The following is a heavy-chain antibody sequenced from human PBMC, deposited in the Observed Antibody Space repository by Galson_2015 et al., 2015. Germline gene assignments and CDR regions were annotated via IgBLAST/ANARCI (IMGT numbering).Heavy chain of an antibody. D-gene: IGHD1-1*01. Sequence: SVKVSCKASGGTFSSYAISWVRQAPGQGLEWMGGIIPIFGTANYAQKFQGRVTITADKSTSTAYMELSSLRSEDTAVYYRARADLDDYYYSDIDVSGKGTSVTVSS. CDR3: ARADLDDYYYSDIDV. J-gene: IGHJ6*03. CDR2: IIPIFGTA. CDR1: GGTFSSYA. V-gene: IGHV1-69*06.